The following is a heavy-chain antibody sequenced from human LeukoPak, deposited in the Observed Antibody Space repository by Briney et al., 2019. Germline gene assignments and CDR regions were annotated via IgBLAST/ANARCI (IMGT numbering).Heavy chain of an antibody. D-gene: IGHD1-26*01. CDR1: GFTFTSYS. J-gene: IGHJ4*02. CDR2: TSDRGDYT. V-gene: IGHV3-23*01. Sequence: GGSLRLSCEASGFTFTSYSMSWVRQAPGQGLEWVSGTSDRGDYTYYADSVKGRFTISRDNSKNTLYLQMNSLRAEDTALYFCAKKAQYNGNYPLDYWGQGTLVTVSS. CDR3: AKKAQYNGNYPLDY.